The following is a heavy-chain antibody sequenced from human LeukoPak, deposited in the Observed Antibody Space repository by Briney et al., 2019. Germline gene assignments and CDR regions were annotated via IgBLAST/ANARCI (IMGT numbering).Heavy chain of an antibody. J-gene: IGHJ4*02. CDR1: GFSFSSYA. Sequence: PGGSLRLSCAASGFSFSSYAMSWVRQAPGKGLEWVSSISGSGDNTYYAESVKGRFTISRDNAKNSLYLQMNSLRAEDTAVYYCARGGTHGTDYWGQGTLVTVSS. V-gene: IGHV3-23*01. CDR2: ISGSGDNT. CDR3: ARGGTHGTDY. D-gene: IGHD1/OR15-1a*01.